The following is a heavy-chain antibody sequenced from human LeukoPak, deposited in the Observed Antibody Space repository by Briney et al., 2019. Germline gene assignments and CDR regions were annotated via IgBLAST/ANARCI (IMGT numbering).Heavy chain of an antibody. CDR1: GGSISYYY. CDR3: AREDPQTTVPEGMDV. V-gene: IGHV4-59*01. D-gene: IGHD4-17*01. CDR2: IYYSGTT. Sequence: PSETLSLTCTVSGGSISYYYWSWIRQTPGKGLEWIGYIYYSGTTNYNPSLKSRVTISVDTSKNQFSLQLRSVTAADAAVYYCAREDPQTTVPEGMDVWGQGTTVTVSS. J-gene: IGHJ6*02.